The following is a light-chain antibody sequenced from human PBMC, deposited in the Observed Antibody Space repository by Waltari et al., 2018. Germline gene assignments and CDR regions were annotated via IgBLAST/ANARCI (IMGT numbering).Light chain of an antibody. Sequence: DIVMTQSPATLSLSPGESATLPCRASQSVRSTVAWFQQKHGQPPRLLIYGTSTRATGIPARFSGSGSGTEFSLTISSLQPEDFATYYCQQYDHWPWTFGQGTRVEAK. CDR2: GTS. CDR3: QQYDHWPWT. V-gene: IGKV3D-15*01. CDR1: QSVRST. J-gene: IGKJ1*01.